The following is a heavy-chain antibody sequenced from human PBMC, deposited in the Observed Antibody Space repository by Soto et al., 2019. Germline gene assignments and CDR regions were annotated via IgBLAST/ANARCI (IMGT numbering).Heavy chain of an antibody. D-gene: IGHD2-21*02. CDR3: AKGGAYCGGDCYSRFDY. CDR2: ISYDGSNK. CDR1: GFTLSSGG. Sequence: GGSLRLSCAASGFTLSSGGMHWGRQAPGKGLEWVAVISYDGSNKYYADSVKGRFTISRDNSKNTLYLQMNSLRAEDTAVYYCAKGGAYCGGDCYSRFDYWGQGTLVTVSS. V-gene: IGHV3-30*18. J-gene: IGHJ4*02.